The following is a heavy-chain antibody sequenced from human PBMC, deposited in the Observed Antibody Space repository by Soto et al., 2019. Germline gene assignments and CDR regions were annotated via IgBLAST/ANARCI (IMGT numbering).Heavy chain of an antibody. Sequence: SETLSLTCAVYGGSFSGYYWSWIRQPPGKGLEWIGEINHSGSTNYNPSLKSRVTISVDTSKNQFSLKLSSVTAADTAVYYCARAKGGSVFDYWGQGTLVTVSS. CDR1: GGSFSGYY. CDR3: ARAKGGSVFDY. V-gene: IGHV4-34*01. D-gene: IGHD1-26*01. J-gene: IGHJ4*02. CDR2: INHSGST.